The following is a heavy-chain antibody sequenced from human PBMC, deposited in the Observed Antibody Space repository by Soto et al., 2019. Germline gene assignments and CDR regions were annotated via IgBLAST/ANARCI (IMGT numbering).Heavy chain of an antibody. V-gene: IGHV5-51*01. CDR3: ASCPRTTVTTSGYFDY. J-gene: IGHJ4*02. Sequence: GESLKISCKGSGYSFTSYWIGWVRQMPGKGLEWMGIIYPGDSDTRYSPSFQGQVTISADKSISTAYLQWSSLKASDTAMYYCASCPRTTVTTSGYFDYWGQGTLVTVSS. CDR2: IYPGDSDT. D-gene: IGHD4-17*01. CDR1: GYSFTSYW.